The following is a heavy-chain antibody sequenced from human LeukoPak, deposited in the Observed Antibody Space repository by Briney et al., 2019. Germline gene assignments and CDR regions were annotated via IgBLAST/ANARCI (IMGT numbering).Heavy chain of an antibody. CDR1: GFTFSSYA. CDR2: ISYDGSNK. V-gene: IGHV3-30-3*01. D-gene: IGHD5-12*01. Sequence: GESLRLSCAASGFTFSSYAMHWVRQAPGKGLEWVAVISYDGSNKYYADSAKGRFTISRDNSKNTLYLQMNSLRAEDTAVYYCARPPLYSGYDKLNDYWGQGTLVTVSS. J-gene: IGHJ4*02. CDR3: ARPPLYSGYDKLNDY.